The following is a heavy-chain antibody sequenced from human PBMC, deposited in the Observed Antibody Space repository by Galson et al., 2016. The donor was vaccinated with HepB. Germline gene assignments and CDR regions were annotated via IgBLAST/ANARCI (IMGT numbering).Heavy chain of an antibody. CDR3: ARSTMTTVNWFDP. CDR2: ISSSSSYT. V-gene: IGHV3-11*06. Sequence: SLRLSCAASRFTFSDYYMSWIRQAPGKGLEWVSYISSSSSYTNYADSVKGRFTISRDNAKNSLYLQMTSLRVEDTALYYCARSTMTTVNWFDPWGQGTLVTVSS. J-gene: IGHJ5*02. D-gene: IGHD4-11*01. CDR1: RFTFSDYY.